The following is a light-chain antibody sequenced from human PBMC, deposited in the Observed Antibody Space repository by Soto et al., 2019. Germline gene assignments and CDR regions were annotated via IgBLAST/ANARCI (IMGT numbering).Light chain of an antibody. Sequence: DIGLTQSPGTLSLSPGERATLSCRASQSVSRSSLAWYQQRPGQAPRLLIYGASSRATGIPDRFSGSGSGTDFTLTISRLETEDFAVYYCQQNGSFPWTFGQGTKVEI. CDR2: GAS. CDR1: QSVSRSS. J-gene: IGKJ1*01. V-gene: IGKV3-20*01. CDR3: QQNGSFPWT.